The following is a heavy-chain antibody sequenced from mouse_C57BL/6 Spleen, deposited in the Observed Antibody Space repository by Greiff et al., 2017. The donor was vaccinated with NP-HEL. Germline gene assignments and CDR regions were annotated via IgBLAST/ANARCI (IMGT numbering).Heavy chain of an antibody. CDR3: ARYPYYYGSSGNAMDY. CDR1: GYTFTSYW. D-gene: IGHD1-1*01. CDR2: INPSNGGT. Sequence: QVQLKQPGTELVKPGASVKLSCKASGYTFTSYWMHWVKQRPGQGLEWIGNINPSNGGTNYNEKFKSKATLTVDKSSSTAYMQLSSLTSEDSAVYYCARYPYYYGSSGNAMDYWGQGTSVTVSS. J-gene: IGHJ4*01. V-gene: IGHV1-53*01.